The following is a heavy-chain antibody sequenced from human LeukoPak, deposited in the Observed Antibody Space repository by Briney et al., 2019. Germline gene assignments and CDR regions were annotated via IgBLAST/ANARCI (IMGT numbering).Heavy chain of an antibody. Sequence: GASVKVSCKASGGTFSSYAISWVRQAPGQGLEWMGGIIPIFGTANYAQKFQGRVTITADESTGTAYMELSSLRSEDTAVYYCARGSFYYYYGMDVWGQGTTVTVSS. CDR2: IIPIFGTA. CDR1: GGTFSSYA. V-gene: IGHV1-69*01. J-gene: IGHJ6*02. CDR3: ARGSFYYYYGMDV.